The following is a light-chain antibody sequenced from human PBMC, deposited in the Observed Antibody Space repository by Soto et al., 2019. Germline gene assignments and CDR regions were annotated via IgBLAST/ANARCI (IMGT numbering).Light chain of an antibody. J-gene: IGLJ3*02. CDR3: QTWGTGINWV. V-gene: IGLV4-69*01. CDR2: VNSDGSH. Sequence: QSVLTQLPSASASLGASVKLTCTLSSGHSSYSIAWHQQQPEKGPRFLMKVNSDGSHTKGDGIPDRFSGSSSGAERYLTISSLHSEDEADYYCQTWGTGINWVFGGGTKVTVL. CDR1: SGHSSYS.